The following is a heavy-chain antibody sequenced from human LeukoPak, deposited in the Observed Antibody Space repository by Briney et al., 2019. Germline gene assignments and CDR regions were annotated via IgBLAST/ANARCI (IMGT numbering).Heavy chain of an antibody. CDR2: INHSGST. J-gene: IGHJ5*02. V-gene: IGHV4-39*07. CDR3: ARVGKQWLVLRGWFDP. CDR1: GGSITSTLYY. Sequence: PSETLSLTCTVSGGSITSTLYYWGWIRQPPGKGLEWIGEINHSGSTNYNPSLKSRVTISVDTSMNQFSLKLSSVTAADTAVYYCARVGKQWLVLRGWFDPWGQGTLVTVSS. D-gene: IGHD6-19*01.